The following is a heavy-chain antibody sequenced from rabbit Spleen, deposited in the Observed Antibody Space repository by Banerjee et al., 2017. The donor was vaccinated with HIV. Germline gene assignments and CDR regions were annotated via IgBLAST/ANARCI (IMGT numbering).Heavy chain of an antibody. CDR3: ARDTGTSFSTYGMDL. D-gene: IGHD7-1*01. Sequence: QEQLVESGGGLVQPGGSLKLSCKASGFSFNSGYDMCWVRQAPGKGLEWIACSYAGSSGSTYYASWAKGRFTVSKTSSTTVTLQMTSLTAADTATYFCARDTGTSFSTYGMDLWGPGTLVTVS. CDR1: GFSFNSGYD. J-gene: IGHJ6*01. CDR2: SYAGSSGST. V-gene: IGHV1S45*01.